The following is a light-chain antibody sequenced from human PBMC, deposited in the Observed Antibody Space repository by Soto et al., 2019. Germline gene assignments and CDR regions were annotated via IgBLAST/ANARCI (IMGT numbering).Light chain of an antibody. CDR1: QSIGNY. Sequence: EIVMTQSPGTLSVSPGERATLSCRASQSIGNYLAWFQQKPGQTPRLLIYGASTRATGVPVRYSGSGSGTDFTLTISSLEPEDFAVYYCQQREHWPPITFGQGTRLEIK. V-gene: IGKV3-11*01. J-gene: IGKJ5*01. CDR2: GAS. CDR3: QQREHWPPIT.